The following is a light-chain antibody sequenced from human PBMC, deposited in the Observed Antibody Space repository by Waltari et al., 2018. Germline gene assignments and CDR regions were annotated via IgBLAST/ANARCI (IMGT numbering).Light chain of an antibody. CDR1: QSISSW. J-gene: IGKJ4*01. V-gene: IGKV1-5*03. CDR2: KAS. CDR3: QHYYSYPLT. Sequence: DIQMTQSPSTLSASVGDRVTITGRASQSISSWLAWYHQKPGKPPTLLLYKASSLESGVPSRFSGSGSRTEFTLTINSLQPDDFATYYCQHYYSYPLTFGGGTKVEIK.